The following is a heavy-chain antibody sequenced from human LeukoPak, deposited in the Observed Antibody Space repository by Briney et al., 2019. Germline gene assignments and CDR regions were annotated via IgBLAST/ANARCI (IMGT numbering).Heavy chain of an antibody. CDR1: GYSISSGYY. Sequence: SSETLSLTCTVSGYSISSGYYWGWIRQPPGKGLEWIGSIYHSGSTYYNPSLKSRVTISVDTSKNQFSLKLSSVTAADTAVYYCARDSGSLYGDYVDWFDPWGQGTLVTVSS. CDR2: IYHSGST. V-gene: IGHV4-38-2*02. D-gene: IGHD4-17*01. J-gene: IGHJ5*02. CDR3: ARDSGSLYGDYVDWFDP.